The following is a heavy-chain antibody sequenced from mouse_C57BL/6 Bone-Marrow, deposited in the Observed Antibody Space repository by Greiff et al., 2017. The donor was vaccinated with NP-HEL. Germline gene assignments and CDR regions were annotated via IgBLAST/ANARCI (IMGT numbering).Heavy chain of an antibody. Sequence: EVQRVESGGGLVQPKGSLKLSCAASGFSFTTYAMNWVRQAPGKGLEWVARIRSNSNNYASYYADSVKDRFTISREKSESMLDMQMNNWKTEDTAMYYCVRGDDDGEDLVDYWGQGTTLTVSA. CDR2: IRSNSNNYAS. CDR1: GFSFTTYA. V-gene: IGHV10-1*01. D-gene: IGHD2-4*01. J-gene: IGHJ2*01. CDR3: VRGDDDGEDLVDY.